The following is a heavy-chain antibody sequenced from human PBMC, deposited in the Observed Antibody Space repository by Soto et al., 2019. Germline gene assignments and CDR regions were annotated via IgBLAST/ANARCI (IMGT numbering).Heavy chain of an antibody. D-gene: IGHD3-3*02. Sequence: RASVKGSFTATGSTFRAYTMNWVRQAPGQSLEWMGWINAGSGNTKYSQNFQGRVSITRDTSASTVYMELTGLTSEDTAVYYCARDTETLGPRANDALDIWGQGTMVNVS. CDR3: ARDTETLGPRANDALDI. CDR2: INAGSGNT. CDR1: GSTFRAYT. V-gene: IGHV1-3*01. J-gene: IGHJ3*02.